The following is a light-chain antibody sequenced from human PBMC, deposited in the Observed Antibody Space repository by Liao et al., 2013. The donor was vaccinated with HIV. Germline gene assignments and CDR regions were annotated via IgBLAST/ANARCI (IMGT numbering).Light chain of an antibody. Sequence: SYELTQPPSVSVAPGKTARITCGGDNIGSKSVHWYRQKPGQAPVLVIYKDSERPSGIPERFSGSSSGTTVTLTISGVQAEDEADYYCQSADSSGTYPVVFGGGTKLTVL. CDR3: QSADSSGTYPVV. V-gene: IGLV3-25*03. CDR1: NIGSKS. CDR2: KDS. J-gene: IGLJ2*01.